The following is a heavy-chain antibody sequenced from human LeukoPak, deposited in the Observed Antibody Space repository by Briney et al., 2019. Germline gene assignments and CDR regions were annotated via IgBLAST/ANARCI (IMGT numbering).Heavy chain of an antibody. D-gene: IGHD1-14*01. CDR3: AKVSRVGGTIPFDY. Sequence: GGSLRLSCAASGFTFSSSAMSWVRQVPGKGLEWVSGISASGGSTSYADSVRGRFTISRDNSKNTLYLQMNSLRAEDTAVYYCAKVSRVGGTIPFDYWGQGTLVTVSS. CDR2: ISASGGST. V-gene: IGHV3-23*01. CDR1: GFTFSSSA. J-gene: IGHJ4*02.